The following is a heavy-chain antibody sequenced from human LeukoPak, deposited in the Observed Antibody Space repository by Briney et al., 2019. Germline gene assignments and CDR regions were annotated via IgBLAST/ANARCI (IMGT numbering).Heavy chain of an antibody. J-gene: IGHJ4*02. CDR3: ARVRSAAAGPLDY. V-gene: IGHV3-48*03. CDR2: ISSSGSTI. CDR1: GFTFSSYE. Sequence: RPGGSLRLSCAASGFTFSSYEMNWVRQAPGKGLEWVSYISSSGSTIYYADSVKGRFTISRDNAKKSLYLQMNRLRADDTAVYHCARVRSAAAGPLDYWGQGTLVTVSS. D-gene: IGHD6-13*01.